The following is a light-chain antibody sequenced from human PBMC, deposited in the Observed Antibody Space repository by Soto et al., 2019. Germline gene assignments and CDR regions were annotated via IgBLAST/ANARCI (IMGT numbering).Light chain of an antibody. J-gene: IGLJ1*01. CDR1: SSNIGANYD. V-gene: IGLV1-40*01. CDR3: QSYDSSLSGSV. Sequence: QSALTQPPSVSGAPGQRVTISCTGSSSNIGANYDVHWYQQPPGSAPKLLIYANSNRPSGVPDRFSGSKSGTSASLAITGLQAEDEADYYCQSYDSSLSGSVFGTGTKVTVL. CDR2: ANS.